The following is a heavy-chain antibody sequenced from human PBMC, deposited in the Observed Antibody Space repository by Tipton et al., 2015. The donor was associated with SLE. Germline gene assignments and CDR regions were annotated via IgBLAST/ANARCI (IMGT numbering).Heavy chain of an antibody. CDR1: GFTVSSNY. D-gene: IGHD7-27*01. J-gene: IGHJ4*02. Sequence: SLRLSCAASGFTVSSNYMSWVRQAPVKGLEWVSVIYSGGSTYYADSVKGRFTISGDNSKNTLYLQMTSLRAEDTAVYYCARKGWGYEVVDYWGQGTLVTVSS. CDR3: ARKGWGYEVVDY. CDR2: IYSGGST. V-gene: IGHV3-53*01.